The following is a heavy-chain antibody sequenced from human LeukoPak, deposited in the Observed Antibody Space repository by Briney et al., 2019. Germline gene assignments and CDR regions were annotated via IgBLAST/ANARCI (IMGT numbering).Heavy chain of an antibody. CDR2: ISYDGMTK. CDR1: GLTFSSYG. V-gene: IGHV3-30*18. J-gene: IGHJ4*02. Sequence: GRSLRLSCSASGLTFSSYGMHWVRQAPGKGLEWVAVISYDGMTKYYEESVKGRFTISRDNSKNTLYLQMNNLRAEDTAVYYCAKGNDYWSGYAVRRRDRIDYWGQGTLVTVSS. D-gene: IGHD3-3*01. CDR3: AKGNDYWSGYAVRRRDRIDY.